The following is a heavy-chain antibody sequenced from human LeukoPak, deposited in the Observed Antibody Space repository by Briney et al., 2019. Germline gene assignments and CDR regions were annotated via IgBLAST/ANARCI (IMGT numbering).Heavy chain of an antibody. CDR1: AYTFTTYA. Sequence: GASVKVSCKASAYTFTTYAFSWVRQAPGQGLEWMGWISGYNGNKKYAQKLQGRVTMTTDTSTSTDYMELRSLRSDDTAVYYCATDLNYGSGSFDAFDIWGQGTMVTVSS. V-gene: IGHV1-18*01. CDR3: ATDLNYGSGSFDAFDI. J-gene: IGHJ3*02. D-gene: IGHD3-10*01. CDR2: ISGYNGNK.